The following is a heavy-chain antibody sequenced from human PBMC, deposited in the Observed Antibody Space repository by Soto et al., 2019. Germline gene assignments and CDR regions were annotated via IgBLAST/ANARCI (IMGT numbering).Heavy chain of an antibody. CDR3: ASEYIAAAGQDY. J-gene: IGHJ4*02. V-gene: IGHV3-30-3*01. CDR1: GFTFSSYA. D-gene: IGHD6-13*01. CDR2: ISYDGSNK. Sequence: GGSLRLSCAASGFTFSSYAMHWVRQAPGKGLEWVAVISYDGSNKYYADSVKGRFTISRDNSKNTLYLQVNSLRAEDTAVYYCASEYIAAAGQDYWGQGTLVTVSS.